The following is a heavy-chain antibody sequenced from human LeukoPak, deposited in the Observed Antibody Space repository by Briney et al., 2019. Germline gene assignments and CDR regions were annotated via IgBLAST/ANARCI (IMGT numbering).Heavy chain of an antibody. CDR1: GGSISSYY. D-gene: IGHD5-24*01. V-gene: IGHV4-59*01. CDR2: IYYSGST. Sequence: SETLSLTCTVSGGSISSYYWSWIRQPPGKGLEWIGYIYYSGSTNYNPSLKSRATISVDTSKNQFSLKLSSVTAADTAVYYCARVSIPEMATKTDDFDYWGQGTLVTVSS. CDR3: ARVSIPEMATKTDDFDY. J-gene: IGHJ4*02.